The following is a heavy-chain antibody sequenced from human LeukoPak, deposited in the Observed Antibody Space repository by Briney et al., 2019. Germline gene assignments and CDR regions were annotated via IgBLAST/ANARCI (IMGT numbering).Heavy chain of an antibody. D-gene: IGHD2-2*01. V-gene: IGHV1-69*04. J-gene: IGHJ3*02. CDR2: IIPILGIA. Sequence: SVEVSCKASGGTFSSYTISWVRQAPGQGLEWMGRIIPILGIANYAQKFQGRVTITADKSTSTAYMELSSLRSEDTAVYYCAREVVRYRNAFDIWSQGTMVTVSS. CDR1: GGTFSSYT. CDR3: AREVVRYRNAFDI.